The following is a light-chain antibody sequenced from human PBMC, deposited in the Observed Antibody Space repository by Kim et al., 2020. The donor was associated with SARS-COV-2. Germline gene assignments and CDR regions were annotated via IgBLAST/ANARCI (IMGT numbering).Light chain of an antibody. J-gene: IGKJ1*01. V-gene: IGKV3-20*01. CDR2: GAS. Sequence: LSPGERATLSCRASQSVSSSYLAWYQQKPGQAPRLLIYGASSRATGIPDRFSGSGSGTDFTLSISRLEPEDFAVYYCQQYGSSQTFGQGTKVDIK. CDR3: QQYGSSQT. CDR1: QSVSSSY.